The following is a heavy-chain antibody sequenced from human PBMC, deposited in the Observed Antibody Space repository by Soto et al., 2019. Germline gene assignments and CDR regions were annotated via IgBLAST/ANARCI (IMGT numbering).Heavy chain of an antibody. CDR1: GFTFSNIG. Sequence: QVQLVESGGGVVQPGTSLRLACAASGFTFSNIGMQWVRQAPGKGLEWVAVISAGGNTKYYADSVKGRFTISRDNSKNTLFLQMNSLRTEDTAVYYCAKESGGERYAADFDLWGQGTLVTVSA. J-gene: IGHJ4*02. D-gene: IGHD2-21*01. CDR2: ISAGGNTK. CDR3: AKESGGERYAADFDL. V-gene: IGHV3-30*18.